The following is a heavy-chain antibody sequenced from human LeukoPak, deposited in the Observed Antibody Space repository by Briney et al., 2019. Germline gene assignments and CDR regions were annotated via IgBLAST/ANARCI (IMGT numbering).Heavy chain of an antibody. Sequence: PSETLSLTCAVYGGSFSGYYWSWIRQPPGKGLEWIGEINHSGSTNYNPSLKSRVTISVDTSKNQFSLKLSSVTAADTAVYYCAKDSGIPGIAAAGTCFDYWGQGTLVTVSS. J-gene: IGHJ4*02. D-gene: IGHD6-13*01. CDR1: GGSFSGYY. CDR3: AKDSGIPGIAAAGTCFDY. CDR2: INHSGST. V-gene: IGHV4-34*01.